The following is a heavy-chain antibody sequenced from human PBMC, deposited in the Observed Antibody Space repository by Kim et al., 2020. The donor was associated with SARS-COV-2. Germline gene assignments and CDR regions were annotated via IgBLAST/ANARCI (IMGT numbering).Heavy chain of an antibody. D-gene: IGHD5-18*01. CDR1: GFTFSSYS. J-gene: IGHJ4*02. V-gene: IGHV3-21*01. Sequence: GGSLRLSCAASGFTFSSYSVNWVRQAPGKGLEWVSSISSSSSYIYYADSVKGRFTISRDNAKNSLYLQMNSLRAEDTAVYYCARDKDTAMVGFDYWGQGTLVTVS. CDR2: ISSSSSYI. CDR3: ARDKDTAMVGFDY.